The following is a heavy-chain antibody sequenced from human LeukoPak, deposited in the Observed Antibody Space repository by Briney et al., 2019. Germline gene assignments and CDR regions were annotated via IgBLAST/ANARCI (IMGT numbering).Heavy chain of an antibody. CDR3: ARSDPMTTVTAGSFDI. J-gene: IGHJ3*02. CDR2: IGTAGDT. D-gene: IGHD4-17*01. Sequence: GGSLRLSCAASGFTFSSYDMHWVRQAPGKGLEWVSAIGTAGDTYYPGSVKGRFTISRENAKNSLYLQMNSLRAGDTAVYYCARSDPMTTVTAGSFDIWGQGTMVTVSS. CDR1: GFTFSSYD. V-gene: IGHV3-13*01.